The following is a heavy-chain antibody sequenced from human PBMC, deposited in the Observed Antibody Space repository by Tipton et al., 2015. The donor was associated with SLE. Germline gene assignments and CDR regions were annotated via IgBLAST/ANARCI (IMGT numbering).Heavy chain of an antibody. CDR1: GYTFTSYG. CDR2: ISAYNGNT. J-gene: IGHJ4*02. CDR3: ARDFRDGYNYYHFDY. V-gene: IGHV1-18*01. Sequence: QSGAEVKKPGASVKVSCKASGYTFTSYGISWVRQAPGQGLEWMGWISAYNGNTNYAQKLQGRVTMTTDTSTSTAYMELRSLRSDDTAVYYCARDFRDGYNYYHFDYWGQGTLVTVSS. D-gene: IGHD5-24*01.